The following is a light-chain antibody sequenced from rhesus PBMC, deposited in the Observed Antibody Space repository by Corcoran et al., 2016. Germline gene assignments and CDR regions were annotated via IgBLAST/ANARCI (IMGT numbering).Light chain of an antibody. CDR1: SSDIGGYNY. CDR2: DVS. Sequence: QAALTQPPSVSGSPGQSVTISCTGTSSDIGGYNYVSWYQQHPGKAPKLMIYDVSKRPSGVSDRFSGSKSGNTASLTISGLQAEDEADYYCSSYAGSYTFIFGAGTRLT. CDR3: SSYAGSYTFI. V-gene: IGLV2-23*01. J-gene: IGLJ1*01.